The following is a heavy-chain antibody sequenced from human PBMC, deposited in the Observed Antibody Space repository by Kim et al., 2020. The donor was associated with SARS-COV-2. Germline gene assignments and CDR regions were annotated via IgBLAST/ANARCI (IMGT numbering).Heavy chain of an antibody. J-gene: IGHJ6*02. D-gene: IGHD4-17*01. CDR2: INPSGGST. CDR3: ASSSTVVTPLLDYGMDV. Sequence: ASVKVSCKASGYTFTSYYMHWVRQAPGQGLEWMGIINPSGGSTSYAQKFQGRVTMTRDTSTSTVYMELSSLRSEDTAVYYCASSSTVVTPLLDYGMDVWGQGTTVTVSS. CDR1: GYTFTSYY. V-gene: IGHV1-46*01.